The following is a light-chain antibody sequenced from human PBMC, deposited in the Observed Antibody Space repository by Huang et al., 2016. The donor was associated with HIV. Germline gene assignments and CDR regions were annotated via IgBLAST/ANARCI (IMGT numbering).Light chain of an antibody. Sequence: EIVMTQSPATLSVSPGKRGTLSCRASQSIGRNLAWYQQKPGQTPRLLISGASTRAADSQARFSGSGSGTDFALNISSLKSEDFAVYYCQQYNNWPLTFGGGTKVEIK. V-gene: IGKV3-15*01. J-gene: IGKJ4*01. CDR2: GAS. CDR3: QQYNNWPLT. CDR1: QSIGRN.